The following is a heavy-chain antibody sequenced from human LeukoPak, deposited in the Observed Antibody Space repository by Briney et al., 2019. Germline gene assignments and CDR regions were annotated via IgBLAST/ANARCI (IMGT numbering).Heavy chain of an antibody. J-gene: IGHJ4*02. V-gene: IGHV3-7*01. CDR3: AASYIVLKY. CDR1: GFIFGDYA. D-gene: IGHD2-8*01. CDR2: IKQDGSEK. Sequence: GGSLRLSCTGSGFIFGDYAMNWVRQAPGKGLEWVANIKQDGSEKYYVDSVKGRFTISRDNAKNSLYLQMNSLRAEDTAVYYCAASYIVLKYWGQGTLVTVSS.